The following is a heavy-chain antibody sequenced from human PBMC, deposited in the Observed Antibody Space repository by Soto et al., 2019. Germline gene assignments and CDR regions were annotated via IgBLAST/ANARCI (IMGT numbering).Heavy chain of an antibody. CDR3: WLRPQGEGAFDI. J-gene: IGHJ3*02. Sequence: QVQLVESGGGVVQPGRSLRLSGKASGFTFSSYGMHWVRQAPGKGLEWVAVISYDGSNKYYADSVKGRFTISRDNSKNTLYLQMNSLSAEDTAVYYCWLRPQGEGAFDIWGQGTMVTVSS. CDR1: GFTFSSYG. V-gene: IGHV3-30*03. D-gene: IGHD5-12*01. CDR2: ISYDGSNK.